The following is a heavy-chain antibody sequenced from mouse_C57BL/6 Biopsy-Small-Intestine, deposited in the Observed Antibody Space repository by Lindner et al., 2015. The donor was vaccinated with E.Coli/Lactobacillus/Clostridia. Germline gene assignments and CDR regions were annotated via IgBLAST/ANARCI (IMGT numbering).Heavy chain of an antibody. CDR2: DDCVGGGVT. CDR3: ARDSYDRIRRENDGFDI. V-gene: IGHV14-2*02. J-gene: IGHJ1*01. CDR1: GYSLAGYE. Sequence: SVKVSCKASGYSLAGYESHWVRQAPGQGLEWMGCDDCVGGGVTKYAQKFQGRVTMTRDTSINTVYMELSSLTSDDTAVYYCARDSYDRIRRENDGFDIWGQGTMVTVSS. D-gene: IGHD2-3*01.